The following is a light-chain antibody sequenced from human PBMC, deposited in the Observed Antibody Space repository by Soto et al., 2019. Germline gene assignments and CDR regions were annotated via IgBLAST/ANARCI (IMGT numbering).Light chain of an antibody. Sequence: DIVLTQSPDSLAVSLGERATINCKSSQSVLYSSNNKNYLSWYQQKPGQPPRLLISRASTRESGVPDRFSGSGSGTDFTLTISSLQAKDVAVYYCQQYYSTPWTFGQGTKVEIK. CDR2: RAS. V-gene: IGKV4-1*01. CDR3: QQYYSTPWT. CDR1: QSVLYSSNNKNY. J-gene: IGKJ1*01.